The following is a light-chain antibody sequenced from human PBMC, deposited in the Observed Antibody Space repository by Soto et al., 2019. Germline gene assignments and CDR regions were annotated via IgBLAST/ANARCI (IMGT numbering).Light chain of an antibody. CDR3: QQYYTTKWK. Sequence: DIRMTQSPSSLSVSVGDGVTITCRASETINNYLNWYQQKPGRAPKLLIHAASTLQSGVPSRFSGSGSGTDFTLTISSLQPEDFATYSCQQYYTTKWKCGLGTKVDIK. CDR1: ETINNY. J-gene: IGKJ1*01. V-gene: IGKV1-39*01. CDR2: AAS.